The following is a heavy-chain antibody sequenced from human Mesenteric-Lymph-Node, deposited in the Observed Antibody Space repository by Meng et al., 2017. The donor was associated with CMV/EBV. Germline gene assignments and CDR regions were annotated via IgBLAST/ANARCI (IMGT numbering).Heavy chain of an antibody. CDR3: ARTNNWGFDY. D-gene: IGHD3-16*01. CDR2: INIVEDKT. CDR1: GYTFSSYA. Sequence: QAQLVQSGAEVKNPGASGKVSCKASGYTFSSYAMHWVRQAPGQRLEWMGWINIVEDKTKTSQNFQGRVTLTRDTSANTAYMELSSLRSDDTAVYYCARTNNWGFDYWGQGTLVTVSS. J-gene: IGHJ4*02. V-gene: IGHV1-3*04.